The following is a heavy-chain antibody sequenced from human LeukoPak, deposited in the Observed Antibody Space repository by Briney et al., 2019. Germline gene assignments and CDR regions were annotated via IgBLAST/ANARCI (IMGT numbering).Heavy chain of an antibody. D-gene: IGHD6-13*01. Sequence: SETLSLTCTVSGGSISSSSYYWGWIRQPPGKGLEWIGSIYYSGSTYYNPSLKSRVTISVDTSKNQFSLKLSSVTAADTAVYYCARQLAAGGSYYFDYWGQGTLVTVSS. V-gene: IGHV4-39*01. CDR2: IYYSGST. CDR3: ARQLAAGGSYYFDY. CDR1: GGSISSSSYY. J-gene: IGHJ4*02.